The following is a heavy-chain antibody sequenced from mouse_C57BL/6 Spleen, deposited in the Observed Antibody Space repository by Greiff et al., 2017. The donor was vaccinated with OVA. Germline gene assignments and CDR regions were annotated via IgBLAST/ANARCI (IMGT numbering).Heavy chain of an antibody. V-gene: IGHV1-52*01. CDR3: ARLDGYYGDVDV. D-gene: IGHD2-3*01. Sequence: VQLQQPGAELVRPGSSVKLSCKASGYTFTSYWMHWVKQRPIQGLEWIGNIDPSDSETHYNQKFKDKATLTVDKSSSTAYMQLSSLTSEDAAVYYCARLDGYYGDVDVWGTGTTVTVSS. CDR2: IDPSDSET. CDR1: GYTFTSYW. J-gene: IGHJ1*03.